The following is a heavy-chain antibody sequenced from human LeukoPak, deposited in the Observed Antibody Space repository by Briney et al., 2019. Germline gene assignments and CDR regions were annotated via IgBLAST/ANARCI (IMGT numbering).Heavy chain of an antibody. J-gene: IGHJ4*02. D-gene: IGHD2-15*01. CDR3: ARDLGWDIVVVVAATLLDY. CDR2: ISAYNGNT. Sequence: ASVKVSCKASGYTFTSYGTSWVRQAPGQGLEWMGWISAYNGNTNYAQKLQGRVTMTTDTSTSTAYMELRSLRSDDTAVYYCARDLGWDIVVVVAATLLDYWGQGTLVTVSS. V-gene: IGHV1-18*04. CDR1: GYTFTSYG.